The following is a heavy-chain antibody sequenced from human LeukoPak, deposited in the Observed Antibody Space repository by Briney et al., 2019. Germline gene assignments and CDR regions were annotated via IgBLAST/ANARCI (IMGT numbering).Heavy chain of an antibody. CDR2: MNPNSGNT. D-gene: IGHD4-17*01. J-gene: IGHJ4*02. V-gene: IGHV1-8*01. Sequence: RASVKVSCKASGYTFTSYDINWVRQATGQGLEWMEWMNPNSGNTGYAQKFQGRVTMTRNTSISTAYMELSSLRSEDTAVYYCARVPMTTVTPDFDYWGQGTLVTVSS. CDR3: ARVPMTTVTPDFDY. CDR1: GYTFTSYD.